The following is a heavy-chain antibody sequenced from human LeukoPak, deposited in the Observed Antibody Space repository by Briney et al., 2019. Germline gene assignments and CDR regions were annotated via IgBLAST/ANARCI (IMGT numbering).Heavy chain of an antibody. CDR3: ASSSGSHYDAFDI. V-gene: IGHV5-51*01. Sequence: GESLKISCKGSGYIFTSYWIGWVRQMPGKGLEWMGIIYPGDSDTRYSPSFQGQVTISADKSISTAYLQWSSLKASDTAMYYCASSSGSHYDAFDIWGQGTMVTVSS. D-gene: IGHD3-22*01. CDR1: GYIFTSYW. CDR2: IYPGDSDT. J-gene: IGHJ3*02.